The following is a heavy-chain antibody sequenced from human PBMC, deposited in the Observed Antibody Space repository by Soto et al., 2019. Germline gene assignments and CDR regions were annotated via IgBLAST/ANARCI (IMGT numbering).Heavy chain of an antibody. V-gene: IGHV4-39*01. CDR3: ARLPGYSSGWARNDAFDI. Sequence: SETLSLTCTVSGGSISSSSYYWGWIRQPPGKGLEWIGSIYYSGSTYYNPSLKSRVTISVDTSKNQFSLKLSSVTAADTAVYYCARLPGYSSGWARNDAFDIWGQGTMVTVSS. D-gene: IGHD6-19*01. CDR2: IYYSGST. CDR1: GGSISSSSYY. J-gene: IGHJ3*02.